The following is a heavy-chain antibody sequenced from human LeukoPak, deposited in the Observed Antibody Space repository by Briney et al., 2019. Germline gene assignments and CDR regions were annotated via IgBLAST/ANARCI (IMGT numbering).Heavy chain of an antibody. D-gene: IGHD7-27*01. V-gene: IGHV4-4*07. CDR3: ASYPSERPDWGSSSTRVYYFDY. Sequence: SETLSLTCTVSGGSISSYYWSWIRQPAGKGLEWIGRIYTSGSTNYNPSLKSRVTMSVDTSKNQFSLRLSSVTAADTAVYYCASYPSERPDWGSSSTRVYYFDYWGQGTLVTVSS. CDR1: GGSISSYY. J-gene: IGHJ4*02. CDR2: IYTSGST.